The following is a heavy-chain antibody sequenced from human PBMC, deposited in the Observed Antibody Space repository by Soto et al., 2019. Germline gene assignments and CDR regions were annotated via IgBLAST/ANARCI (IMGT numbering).Heavy chain of an antibody. Sequence: SETLSLTCTVSGGSISSSSYYWGWIRQPPGKGLEWIGSIYYSGSTYYNPSLKSRVTISVDTSKNQFSLKLSSVTAADTAVYYCARDPFEYSSSSGWFDPWGQGTLVTVSS. D-gene: IGHD6-6*01. CDR1: GGSISSSSYY. CDR2: IYYSGST. CDR3: ARDPFEYSSSSGWFDP. J-gene: IGHJ5*02. V-gene: IGHV4-39*02.